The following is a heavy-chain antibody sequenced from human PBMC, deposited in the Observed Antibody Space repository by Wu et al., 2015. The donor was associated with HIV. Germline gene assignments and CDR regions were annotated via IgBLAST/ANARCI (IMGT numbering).Heavy chain of an antibody. CDR2: ISAYNGNT. D-gene: IGHD2-2*01. Sequence: QVQLVQSGAEVKKPGASVKVSCKASGYTFTSYGISWVRQAPGQGLEWMGWISAYNGNTNYAQKLQGRVTMTTDTSTSTAYMELRSLRSDDTAVYYCARDGWDFRPAGLPDAFDIWGQGTMVTVSS. J-gene: IGHJ3*02. V-gene: IGHV1-18*01. CDR1: GYTFTSYG. CDR3: ARDGWDFRPAGLPDAFDI.